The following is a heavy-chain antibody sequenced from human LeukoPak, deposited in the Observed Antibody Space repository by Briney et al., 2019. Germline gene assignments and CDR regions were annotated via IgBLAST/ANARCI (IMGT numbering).Heavy chain of an antibody. CDR3: ARAGDAFDI. CDR2: IWYDGSDK. V-gene: IGHV3-33*08. J-gene: IGHJ3*02. Sequence: GGSLRLSCAASGFTFSSYWMHWVRQAPGKGLEWVAVIWYDGSDKYYTDSVKGRFTISRDNSKNTLFLQMNSLRAEDTATYYCARAGDAFDIWGQGTMVTVSS. CDR1: GFTFSSYW.